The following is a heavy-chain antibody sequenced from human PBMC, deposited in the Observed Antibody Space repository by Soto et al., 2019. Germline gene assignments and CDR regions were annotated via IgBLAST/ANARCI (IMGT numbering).Heavy chain of an antibody. CDR3: ARVEAGYCSSTSCYEYYYYYYKAV. Sequence: ASVKVSCKASGYTFTSYDINWVRQATGQGLEWMGWMNPNSGNTGYAQKFQGRVTMTRNTSISTAYMELSNLRSEDTAVYYCARVEAGYCSSTSCYEYYYYYYKAVWGKGTTDTVSS. V-gene: IGHV1-8*01. CDR2: MNPNSGNT. CDR1: GYTFTSYD. J-gene: IGHJ6*03. D-gene: IGHD2-2*01.